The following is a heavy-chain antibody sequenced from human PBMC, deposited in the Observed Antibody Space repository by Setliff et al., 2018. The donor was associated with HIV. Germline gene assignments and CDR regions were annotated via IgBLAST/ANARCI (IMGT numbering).Heavy chain of an antibody. D-gene: IGHD2-21*01. Sequence: PSETLSLTCSVSGGSITSDGHYWIRQSPGKSLEWIGSVSQSGSTYYNPSLKSRITISVDRSKNLFSLKLISVTAADQGVYYCARVPVAGANWFDPWGLGTLVTVSS. CDR2: VSQSGST. J-gene: IGHJ5*02. CDR3: ARVPVAGANWFDP. CDR1: GGSITSDGHY. V-gene: IGHV4-39*01.